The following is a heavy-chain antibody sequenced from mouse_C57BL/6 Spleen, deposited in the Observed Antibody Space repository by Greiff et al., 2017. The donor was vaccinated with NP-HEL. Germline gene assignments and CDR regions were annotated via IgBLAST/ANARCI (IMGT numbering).Heavy chain of an antibody. CDR3: ARSGTYYFDY. J-gene: IGHJ2*01. V-gene: IGHV1-52*01. Sequence: VQLQQPGAELVRPGSSVKLSCKASGYTFTSYWMHWVKQRPIQGLEWIGNIDPSDSETHYNQKFKDKATLTVDKSSSTAYMQLSSLTSEDYAVYYCARSGTYYFDYWGQGTTLTVSS. CDR2: IDPSDSET. CDR1: GYTFTSYW. D-gene: IGHD3-1*01.